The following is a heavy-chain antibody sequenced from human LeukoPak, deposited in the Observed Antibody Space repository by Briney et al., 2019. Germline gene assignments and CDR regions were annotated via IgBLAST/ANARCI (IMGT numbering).Heavy chain of an antibody. CDR3: AREGVDMPYYFDY. V-gene: IGHV3-21*01. CDR2: ISSSSSYI. Sequence: GGSLRLSCAASGFTFSSYSMNWVRQAPGKGLEWVSSISSSSSYIYYADSVKGRFTISRDNAKNSLYLQMNSLRGEDTAVYYCAREGVDMPYYFDYWGQGTLVTVSS. CDR1: GFTFSSYS. D-gene: IGHD3-3*01. J-gene: IGHJ4*02.